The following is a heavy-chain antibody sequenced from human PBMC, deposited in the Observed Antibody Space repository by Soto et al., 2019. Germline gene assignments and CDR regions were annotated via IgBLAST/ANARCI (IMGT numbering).Heavy chain of an antibody. CDR2: IYHSGST. V-gene: IGHV4-4*02. CDR3: ARDRVTMVRGVIRYYGMDV. J-gene: IGHJ6*02. D-gene: IGHD3-10*01. Sequence: PSETLSLTCAVSGGSISSSNWWSWVRQPPGKGLEWIGEIYHSGSTNYNPSLKSRVTISADKSKNQFSLKLSSVTAADTAVYYCARDRVTMVRGVIRYYGMDVWGQGTTVTVSS. CDR1: GGSISSSNW.